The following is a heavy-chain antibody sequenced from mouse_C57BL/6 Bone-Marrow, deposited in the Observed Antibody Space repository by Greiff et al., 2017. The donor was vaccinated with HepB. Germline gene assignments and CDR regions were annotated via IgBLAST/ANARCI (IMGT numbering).Heavy chain of an antibody. Sequence: VQLQQSGAELARPGASVKMSCKASGYTFTSYTMHWVKQRPGQGLEWIGYINPSSGYTKYNQKFKDKATLTADKSSSTAYMQLSSLTSEDSAVYYCARSVYDYDVGGTWFAYWGQGTLVTVSA. V-gene: IGHV1-4*01. CDR3: ARSVYDYDVGGTWFAY. CDR1: GYTFTSYT. J-gene: IGHJ3*01. D-gene: IGHD2-4*01. CDR2: INPSSGYT.